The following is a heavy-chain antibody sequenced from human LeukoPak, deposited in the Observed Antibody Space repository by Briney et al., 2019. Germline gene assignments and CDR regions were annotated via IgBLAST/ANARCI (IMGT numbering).Heavy chain of an antibody. J-gene: IGHJ4*02. V-gene: IGHV1-69*13. CDR1: GGTFSSYA. CDR2: IIPIFGTA. D-gene: IGHD3-22*01. Sequence: ASVKVSCKASGGTFSSYAISWVRQAPGQGLEWMGGIIPIFGTANYAQKFQGRVTITADESTSTAYMELSSLRSEDTAVYYCARHGTIYDSSGYYGTWGQGTLVTVSS. CDR3: ARHGTIYDSSGYYGT.